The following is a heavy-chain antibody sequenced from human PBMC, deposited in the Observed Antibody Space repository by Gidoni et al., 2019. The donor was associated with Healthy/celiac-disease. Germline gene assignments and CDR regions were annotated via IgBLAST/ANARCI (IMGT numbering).Heavy chain of an antibody. CDR3: ARDPEGYSYFDY. CDR2: IYYSGST. V-gene: IGHV4-59*01. Sequence: QVQLQESGPGLVKPSETLSLTCTVSGGSLSSYYWSWIRQRPGKGLEWIGYIYYSGSTNYNPSLKRRVTISVDTSKNQCSLKLSSVTAADTAVYYCARDPEGYSYFDYWGQGTLVTVSS. D-gene: IGHD6-13*01. CDR1: GGSLSSYY. J-gene: IGHJ4*02.